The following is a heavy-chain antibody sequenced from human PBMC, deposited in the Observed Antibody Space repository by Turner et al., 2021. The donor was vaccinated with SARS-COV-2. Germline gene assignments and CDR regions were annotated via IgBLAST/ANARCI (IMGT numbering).Heavy chain of an antibody. D-gene: IGHD3-16*01. J-gene: IGHJ4*02. CDR3: ARDPGEGSFDY. Sequence: QVQLQESGPGLVKPSETLSLTCTVSGGSISSYYWSWIRQPPGKGLEWIGYIYYSGSTNYNPSLKSRVTISVDTSKNQFSLKLSSGTAADTAVYYCARDPGEGSFDYWGQGTLVTVSS. V-gene: IGHV4-59*01. CDR2: IYYSGST. CDR1: GGSISSYY.